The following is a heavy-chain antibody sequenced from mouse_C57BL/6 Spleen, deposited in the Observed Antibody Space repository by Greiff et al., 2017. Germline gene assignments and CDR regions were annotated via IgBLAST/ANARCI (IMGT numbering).Heavy chain of an antibody. Sequence: EVQLQQSGPELVKPGASVKISCKASGYSFTDYNMNWVKQSHGKSLEWIGVINPNYGTTSYNQKFKGKATLTVDQSSSTAYMQLNSLTSEDSAVYYCARSTGEGDYYAMDYWGQGTSVTVSS. V-gene: IGHV1-39*01. CDR1: GYSFTDYN. CDR3: ARSTGEGDYYAMDY. J-gene: IGHJ4*01. D-gene: IGHD4-1*02. CDR2: INPNYGTT.